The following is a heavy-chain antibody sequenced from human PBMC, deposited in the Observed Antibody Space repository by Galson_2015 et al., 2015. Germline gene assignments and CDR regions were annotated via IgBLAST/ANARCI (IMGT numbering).Heavy chain of an antibody. J-gene: IGHJ2*01. D-gene: IGHD3-3*01. Sequence: SLRLSCAASGFTFSSYAMSWVRQAPGKGLEWVSAISGSGGSTYYADSVKGRFTISRDNSKNTLYLQMNSLRAEDTAVYYCARGPAVGEEYQLPSITIFGVVIRDWYFDLWGRGTLVTVSS. V-gene: IGHV3-23*01. CDR2: ISGSGGST. CDR1: GFTFSSYA. CDR3: ARGPAVGEEYQLPSITIFGVVIRDWYFDL.